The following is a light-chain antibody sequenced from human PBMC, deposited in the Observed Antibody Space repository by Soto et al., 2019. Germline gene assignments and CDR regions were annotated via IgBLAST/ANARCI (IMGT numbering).Light chain of an antibody. CDR1: ISNIGSNT. Sequence: QSVLTQPPSASGTPGQRVTISCSGSISNIGSNTVNWYRQLPGTAPQLLIYTSNQRPSGVPDRFSASKSGISASLAISGLQPEDEADYYCATWDDSLSGCVFGTGTKLTVL. CDR2: TSN. CDR3: ATWDDSLSGCV. J-gene: IGLJ1*01. V-gene: IGLV1-44*01.